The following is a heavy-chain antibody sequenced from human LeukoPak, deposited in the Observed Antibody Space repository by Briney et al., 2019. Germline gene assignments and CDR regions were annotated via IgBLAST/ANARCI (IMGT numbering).Heavy chain of an antibody. V-gene: IGHV1-46*01. J-gene: IGHJ4*02. D-gene: IGHD6-13*01. Sequence: GASVKVSCKASGYTFTSYYMHWVRQAPGQGLEWMGIINPSGGSTSYAQKFQGRVTMTRDMTTSTVYMELSSLRSEDTAVYYCARGTKAAAEDYWGQGTLVTVSS. CDR2: INPSGGST. CDR3: ARGTKAAAEDY. CDR1: GYTFTSYY.